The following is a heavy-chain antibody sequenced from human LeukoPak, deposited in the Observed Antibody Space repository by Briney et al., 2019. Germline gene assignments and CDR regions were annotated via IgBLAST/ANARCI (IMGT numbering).Heavy chain of an antibody. CDR1: GFTFSSYG. Sequence: EGSLRLSCAASGFTFSSYGMHWVRQAPGKGLEWVAFIRYDGSNKYYADSVNGRFTISRDNSKNKLYLQMNSLRAEDTAVYYCAKDAIVVVPAAPTDYYMDVWGKGTTVTISS. V-gene: IGHV3-30*02. CDR2: IRYDGSNK. D-gene: IGHD2-2*01. CDR3: AKDAIVVVPAAPTDYYMDV. J-gene: IGHJ6*03.